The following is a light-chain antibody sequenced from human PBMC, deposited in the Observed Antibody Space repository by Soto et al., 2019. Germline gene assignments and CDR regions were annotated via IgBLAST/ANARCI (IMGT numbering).Light chain of an antibody. J-gene: IGLJ1*01. CDR3: GTWDSILSAYV. CDR1: SSNIGNNY. Sequence: QSALTQPPSVSAAPGQKVTISCSGSSSNIGNNYVSWYQQLPGTAPKLLIYDNNKRPSGIPDRFSGSKSGTSATLGITGLQTGDEADYYCGTWDSILSAYVFGTGTTVTVL. CDR2: DNN. V-gene: IGLV1-51*01.